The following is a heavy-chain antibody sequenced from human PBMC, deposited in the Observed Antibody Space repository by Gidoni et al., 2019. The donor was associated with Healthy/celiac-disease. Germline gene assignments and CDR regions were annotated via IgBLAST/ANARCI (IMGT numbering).Heavy chain of an antibody. CDR3: ARAAYEATLGGYFDL. CDR1: GFTFDHYG. CDR2: INWNGGST. D-gene: IGHD5-12*01. J-gene: IGHJ2*01. V-gene: IGHV3-20*04. Sequence: EVQLVESGGGVVRPGGSLRLSCAASGFTFDHYGLSRVRQAPGKGLDWVSGINWNGGSTGYADSVKGRFTISRDNAKNSLYLQMNSLRAEDTALYYCARAAYEATLGGYFDLWGRGTLVTVSS.